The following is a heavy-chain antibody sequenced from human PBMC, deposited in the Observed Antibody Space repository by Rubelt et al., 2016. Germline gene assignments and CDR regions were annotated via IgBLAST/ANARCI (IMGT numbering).Heavy chain of an antibody. V-gene: IGHV4-39*07. D-gene: IGHD3-16*02. CDR3: VREVTMVTFGGVVVNAFGY. Sequence: QLQLQESGPGLVKPSETLSLPCTVSGGSISSTTYYWGWIRHPPGKGLEWIGAIYFSGSTYYSPSLKSRVTISLDTSKNHCTRNLGSWTAAETAGYYRVREVTMVTFGGVVVNAFGYWGQGTQVTVSS. J-gene: IGHJ4*02. CDR1: GGSISSTTYY. CDR2: IYFSGST.